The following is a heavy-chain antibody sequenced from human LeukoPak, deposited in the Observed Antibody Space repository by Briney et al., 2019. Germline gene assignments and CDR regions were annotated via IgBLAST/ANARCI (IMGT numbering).Heavy chain of an antibody. J-gene: IGHJ5*02. CDR3: ASLGTLRS. D-gene: IGHD7-27*01. CDR2: ISYSGTN. Sequence: SETLSLTCTVSGGSVSSSSYYWGWIRHPPGKGLEWIGSISYSGTNYNNPSLKSRVSILIDTSKNQFSVKLTSVTAADTAMYYCASLGTLRSWGQGTLVTVSS. V-gene: IGHV4-39*01. CDR1: GGSVSSSSYY.